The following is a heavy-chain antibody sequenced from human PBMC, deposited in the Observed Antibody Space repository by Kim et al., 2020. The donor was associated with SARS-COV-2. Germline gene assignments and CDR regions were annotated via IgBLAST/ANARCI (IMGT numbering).Heavy chain of an antibody. D-gene: IGHD1-1*01. CDR3: ARRGRPTVRSYYYGMDV. J-gene: IGHJ6*02. V-gene: IGHV4-59*08. Sequence: SETLSLTCTVSGGSISSYYWSWIRQPPGKGLEWIGYIYYSGSTNYNPSLKSRVTISVDTSKNQFSLKLSSVTAADTAVYYCARRGRPTVRSYYYGMDVWGQGTTVTVSS. CDR2: IYYSGST. CDR1: GGSISSYY.